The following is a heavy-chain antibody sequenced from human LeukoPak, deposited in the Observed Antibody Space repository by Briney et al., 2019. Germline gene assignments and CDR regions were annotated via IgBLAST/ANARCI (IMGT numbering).Heavy chain of an antibody. Sequence: PGGSLRLSCAASGFTLSSFGMVWVRQAPGKGLEWVTLMWYDGRNKYYADSVKGRFTISRDNSENTVYLQMNSLRGEDTAVYYCARVGDMEAFDIWGQGTRVTVSS. V-gene: IGHV3-33*01. D-gene: IGHD3-16*01. J-gene: IGHJ3*02. CDR2: MWYDGRNK. CDR1: GFTLSSFG. CDR3: ARVGDMEAFDI.